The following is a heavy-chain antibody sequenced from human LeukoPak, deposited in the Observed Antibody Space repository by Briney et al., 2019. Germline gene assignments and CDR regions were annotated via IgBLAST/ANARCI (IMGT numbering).Heavy chain of an antibody. J-gene: IGHJ5*02. Sequence: ASVKVSCKASGYTFTSYHVHWVRQAPGQGPEWVGRIDPGSGSTTYAQNFQGRVTLTSDTSTRTVSMELSSLRSDDTAVYCCARDMIPFGSNWFDPWGQGTLVTVSS. D-gene: IGHD3-16*01. CDR1: GYTFTSYH. CDR3: ARDMIPFGSNWFDP. CDR2: IDPGSGST. V-gene: IGHV1-46*01.